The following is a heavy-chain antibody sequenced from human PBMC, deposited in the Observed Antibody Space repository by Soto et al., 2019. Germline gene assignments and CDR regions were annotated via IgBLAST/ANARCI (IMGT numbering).Heavy chain of an antibody. CDR1: GGSISSGGYS. D-gene: IGHD3-22*01. J-gene: IGHJ3*02. V-gene: IGHV4-30-2*01. CDR2: IYHSGST. CDR3: ARGTYYYDSSGYYYYDAFDI. Sequence: PSETLSLTCAVSGGSISSGGYSWSWIRQPPGKGLEWIGYIYHSGSTYYNPSLKSRVTISVDRSKNQFSLKLSSVTAADTAVYYCARGTYYYDSSGYYYYDAFDIWGQGTMVTV.